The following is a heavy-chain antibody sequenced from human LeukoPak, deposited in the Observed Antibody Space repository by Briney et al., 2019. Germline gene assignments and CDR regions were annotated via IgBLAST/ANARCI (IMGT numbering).Heavy chain of an antibody. D-gene: IGHD2-21*01. CDR2: ISGSGDYT. V-gene: IGHV3-23*01. CDR3: ATDQHCAGDCFDF. CDR1: GLTFNNYA. Sequence: GGSLRLSCAASGLTFNNYAMSWVRQAPGKGPEWVSAISGSGDYTYSADSVKGRFTISRDNSKNTLYLQMNSLRAEDTASYYCATDQHCAGDCFDFWGQGTLVTVSS. J-gene: IGHJ4*02.